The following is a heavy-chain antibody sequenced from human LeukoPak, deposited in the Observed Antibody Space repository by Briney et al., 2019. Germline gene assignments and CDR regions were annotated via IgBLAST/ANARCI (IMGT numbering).Heavy chain of an antibody. J-gene: IGHJ6*02. CDR2: ISGDGGRI. CDR3: AREASMVRGVVISTYYYHGMDV. Sequence: GGSLRLSCAASGFTFDDYAMHWVRQAPGKGLEWVSVISGDGGRIQYADSVKGRFTISRDNSKNSLYVQMSNLRSEDTALYYCAREASMVRGVVISTYYYHGMDVWGQGTTVTVSS. CDR1: GFTFDDYA. D-gene: IGHD3-10*01. V-gene: IGHV3-43*02.